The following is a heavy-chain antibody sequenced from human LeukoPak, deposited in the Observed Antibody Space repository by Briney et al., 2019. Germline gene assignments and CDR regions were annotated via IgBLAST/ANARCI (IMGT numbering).Heavy chain of an antibody. CDR1: GGSISSGDFP. V-gene: IGHV4-30-2*01. Sequence: SETLSLTRAVSGGSISSGDFPWSWIRQPPGKGLEWIGYIFHTGHTSYNPSLKSRVTISVDMSKNQLSLRLTSVTAADTAVYYCARGFYGAGSHFDYWGQGTLVTVSS. CDR2: IFHTGHT. CDR3: ARGFYGAGSHFDY. D-gene: IGHD3-10*01. J-gene: IGHJ4*02.